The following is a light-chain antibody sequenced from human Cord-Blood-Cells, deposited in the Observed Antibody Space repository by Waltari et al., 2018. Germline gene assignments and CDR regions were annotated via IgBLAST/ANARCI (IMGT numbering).Light chain of an antibody. CDR3: QQYGSSRT. Sequence: EIVLTQSPGTLSLSPGERATLSCRASQSVSSSYLAWYQQKPDQAPRLLIYGASSRATGIPDRFSGRGSGTDFTLTISRLEPEDFAVYYCQQYGSSRTFGQGP. CDR1: QSVSSSY. CDR2: GAS. V-gene: IGKV3-20*01. J-gene: IGKJ1*01.